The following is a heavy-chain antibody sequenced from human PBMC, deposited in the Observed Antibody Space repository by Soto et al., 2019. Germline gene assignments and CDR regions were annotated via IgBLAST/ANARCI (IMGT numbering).Heavy chain of an antibody. CDR1: GGSFSGYY. J-gene: IGHJ4*02. CDR2: INHSGST. V-gene: IGHV4-34*01. CDR3: ARHRSCSSTSCPIGY. Sequence: SETLSLTCAVYGGSFSGYYWSWIRQPPGKGLEWIGEINHSGSTNYNPSLKSRVTISVDTSKNQFSLKLSSVTAADTAVYYCARHRSCSSTSCPIGYWGQGTLVTVSS. D-gene: IGHD2-2*01.